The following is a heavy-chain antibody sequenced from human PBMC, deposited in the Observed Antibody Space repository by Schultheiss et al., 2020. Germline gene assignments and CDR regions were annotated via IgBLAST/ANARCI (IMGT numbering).Heavy chain of an antibody. J-gene: IGHJ6*02. V-gene: IGHV4-61*02. CDR2: IYTSGST. CDR3: AKATDYGDYYYYGMDV. CDR1: GGSISSGGYY. Sequence: SQTLSLTCTVSGGSISSGGYYWSWIRQPAGKGLEWIGRIYTSGSTYYNPSLKSRVTISVDTSKNQFSLKLSSVTAADTAVYYCAKATDYGDYYYYGMDVWGQGTTVTVSS. D-gene: IGHD4-17*01.